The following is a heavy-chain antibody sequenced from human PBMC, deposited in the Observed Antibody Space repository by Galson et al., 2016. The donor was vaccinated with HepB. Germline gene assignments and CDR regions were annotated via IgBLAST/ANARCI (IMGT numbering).Heavy chain of an antibody. Sequence: QSGAEVKKPGESLKISCQGSGYIFSNYWIGWVRQMPGKGLEWMGVIYLGDSDVRYSPSFQGQVTISADKSISTAYLQWGSLKASDTAIYYCARHITGTLWVLDYWGQGSLVTVSS. CDR3: ARHITGTLWVLDY. D-gene: IGHD1-7*01. CDR2: IYLGDSDV. V-gene: IGHV5-51*01. J-gene: IGHJ4*02. CDR1: GYIFSNYW.